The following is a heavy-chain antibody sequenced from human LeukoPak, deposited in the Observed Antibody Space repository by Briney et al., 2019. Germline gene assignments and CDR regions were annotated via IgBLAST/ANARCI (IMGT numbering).Heavy chain of an antibody. Sequence: GGSLRLSCAPSGFTFSSYWMSWVRQAPGKGLEWVANIKQDGSEKYYVDSVKGRFTISRDNAKNSLYLQMNSLRADDTAVYYCATKAYGLDVWGKGTTVTVSS. CDR1: GFTFSSYW. V-gene: IGHV3-7*03. CDR3: ATKAYGLDV. CDR2: IKQDGSEK. J-gene: IGHJ6*04.